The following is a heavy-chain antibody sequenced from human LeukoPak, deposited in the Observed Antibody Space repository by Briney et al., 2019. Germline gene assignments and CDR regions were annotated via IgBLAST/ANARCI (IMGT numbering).Heavy chain of an antibody. D-gene: IGHD3-9*01. CDR1: GGSITSYY. J-gene: IGHJ3*02. Sequence: SETLSLTCTVSGGSITSYYWSWIRQPPGKGLEWIGYIYYSGSTSYNPSLESRVTMSVGTSKDQSSLKLTSVTAADTAVYFCARDHPVADWAADIWGRGTMVTVSS. CDR2: IYYSGST. CDR3: ARDHPVADWAADI. V-gene: IGHV4-59*01.